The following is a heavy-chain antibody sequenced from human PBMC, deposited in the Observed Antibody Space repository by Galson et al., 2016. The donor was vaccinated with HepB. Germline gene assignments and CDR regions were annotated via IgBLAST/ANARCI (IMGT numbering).Heavy chain of an antibody. D-gene: IGHD1-20*01. CDR1: GGSISSGGYY. CDR2: IYHSGTT. CDR3: ASNWKDYFDY. J-gene: IGHJ4*02. V-gene: IGHV4-31*03. Sequence: TLSLTCTVSGGSISSGGYYWSWIRQHPGTGLEWIGYIYHSGTTYYNPSLKSRVTMSVDTSKNQFSLDLSSVTAADTAAYYCASNWKDYFDYWGQGALVTVSS.